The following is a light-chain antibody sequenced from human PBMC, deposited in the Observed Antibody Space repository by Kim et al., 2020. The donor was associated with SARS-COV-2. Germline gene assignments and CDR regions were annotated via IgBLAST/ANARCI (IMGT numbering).Light chain of an antibody. J-gene: IGKJ2*01. CDR3: HQSHSLPYT. CDR1: ESMGSS. Sequence: EIVLTQSPDFQSVSPGEKVTITCRASESMGSSLHWYQLKPDQSPKLLIKYTSQSISGVPSRFSGSGSGTDFTLTINSLEAEDAAAYYCHQSHSLPYTFGQGTKVDIK. V-gene: IGKV6D-21*02. CDR2: YTS.